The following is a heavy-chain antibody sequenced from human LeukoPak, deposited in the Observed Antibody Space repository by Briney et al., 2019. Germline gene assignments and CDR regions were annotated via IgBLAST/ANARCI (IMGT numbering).Heavy chain of an antibody. Sequence: GGSLRLSCAASGFTFSSYSMNWVRQAPGKGLEWVSYISSSSSTIYYADSVKGRFTISRDNAKNSLYLQMNSLRAEDTAVYYCARGHTYYYGSGSWSWFDPWGQGTLVTVSS. V-gene: IGHV3-48*01. CDR1: GFTFSSYS. CDR3: ARGHTYYYGSGSWSWFDP. CDR2: ISSSSSTI. D-gene: IGHD3-10*01. J-gene: IGHJ5*02.